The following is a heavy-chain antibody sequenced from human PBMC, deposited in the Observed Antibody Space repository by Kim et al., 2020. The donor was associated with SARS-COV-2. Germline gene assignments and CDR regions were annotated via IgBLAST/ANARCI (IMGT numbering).Heavy chain of an antibody. Sequence: GGSLRLSCSASGLTFSSYVFHWVRQVPGKGLEYVSTISSNGDNTYYADSVRGRFTFSRDNSKNTLDHQMTSLRAEDTAVYYCVDIVHCGQGTLVTVSS. V-gene: IGHV3-64D*09. J-gene: IGHJ4*02. CDR2: ISSNGDNT. D-gene: IGHD2-15*01. CDR3: VDIVH. CDR1: GLTFSSYV.